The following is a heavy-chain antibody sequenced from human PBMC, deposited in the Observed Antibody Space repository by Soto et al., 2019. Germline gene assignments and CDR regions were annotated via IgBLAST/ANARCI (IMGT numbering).Heavy chain of an antibody. Sequence: QVQLVQSGAEVKKPGASVKVSCKASGYTFTSYGISWXXXXXXXXLEWMGWINSYNGNTNYAQKLQGRVTMTTDTXXXXXXXXXXXXXXXXXXXXXXXXXXXXXIWFDPWGQGTLVTVSS. J-gene: IGHJ5*02. CDR3: XXXXXXXIWFDP. CDR1: GYTFTSYG. CDR2: INSYNGNT. V-gene: IGHV1-18*01.